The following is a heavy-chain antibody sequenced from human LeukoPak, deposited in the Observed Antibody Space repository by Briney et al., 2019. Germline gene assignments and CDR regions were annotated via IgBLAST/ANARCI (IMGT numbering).Heavy chain of an antibody. D-gene: IGHD7-27*01. V-gene: IGHV4-34*01. Sequence: PSETLSLTCAVYGGSFSGYYWSWIRQPPGKGLEWIGEINHSGSTNYNPSLKSRVTISVDTSKNQFSLKLSSVTAADTAVYYCARTGLGFTIGYWGQGTLVTVSS. CDR2: INHSGST. CDR1: GGSFSGYY. J-gene: IGHJ4*02. CDR3: ARTGLGFTIGY.